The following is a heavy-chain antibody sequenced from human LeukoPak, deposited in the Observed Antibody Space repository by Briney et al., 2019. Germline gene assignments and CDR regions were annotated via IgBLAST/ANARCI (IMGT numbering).Heavy chain of an antibody. D-gene: IGHD6-13*01. V-gene: IGHV3-23*01. CDR2: IGGSGGNT. J-gene: IGHJ4*02. Sequence: GGSLRLSCAASGFTFSSYAMSWVRQAPGKGLEWVSAIGGSGGNTYYADSVRGRFTISRDNSKNTLYLQMNSLRADDTALYYCAKDGAGGPYSSSWFDYWGQGTLVTVSS. CDR3: AKDGAGGPYSSSWFDY. CDR1: GFTFSSYA.